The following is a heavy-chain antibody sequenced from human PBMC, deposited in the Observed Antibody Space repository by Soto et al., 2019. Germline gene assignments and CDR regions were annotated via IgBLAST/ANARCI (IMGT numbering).Heavy chain of an antibody. CDR1: GFTFSNDW. Sequence: EVQLVESGGGLVQPGGSLRLSCAASGFTFSNDWMYWVRQAPGKGLVWVSRVNNDGTDTTHADSVKGRFTISRDNAENTLYLQMNSLRAEDTAVYYCARGGLQHALDVWGQGSTVTVSS. V-gene: IGHV3-74*03. D-gene: IGHD6-13*01. J-gene: IGHJ6*02. CDR2: VNNDGTDT. CDR3: ARGGLQHALDV.